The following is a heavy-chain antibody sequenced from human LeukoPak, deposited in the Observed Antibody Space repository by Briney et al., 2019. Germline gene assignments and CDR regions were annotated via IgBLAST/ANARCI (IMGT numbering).Heavy chain of an antibody. J-gene: IGHJ6*03. CDR2: IYTSGST. CDR1: GGSLSSYY. D-gene: IGHD2-2*01. Sequence: SETLSLTCTVSGGSLSSYYWSWIRQPAGKGLEWIGRIYTSGSTNYNPSLKSRVTMSVDTSKNQFSLKLSSVTAADTAVYYCARSRQYQLLRHYYYYMDVWGKGTTVTVSS. CDR3: ARSRQYQLLRHYYYYMDV. V-gene: IGHV4-4*07.